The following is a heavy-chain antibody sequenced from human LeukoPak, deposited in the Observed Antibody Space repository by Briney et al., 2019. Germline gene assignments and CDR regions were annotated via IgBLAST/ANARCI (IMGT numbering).Heavy chain of an antibody. D-gene: IGHD5-24*01. CDR2: ILYDGSIK. CDR1: GFTLSSYG. CDR3: ARGDGYNDAESLQH. V-gene: IGHV3-33*01. J-gene: IGHJ1*01. Sequence: GGSLRLSCAVSGFTLSSYGMQGVRHARGKGGEGVADILYDGSIKYYGDSVNGRFTISKDNSKKTLYLQMNSLRVEDTAVYYCARGDGYNDAESLQHWGQGTLVTVS.